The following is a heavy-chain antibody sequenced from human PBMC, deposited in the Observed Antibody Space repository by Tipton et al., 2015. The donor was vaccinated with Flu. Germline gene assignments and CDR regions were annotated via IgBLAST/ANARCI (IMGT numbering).Heavy chain of an antibody. J-gene: IGHJ4*02. CDR2: NYYSGST. V-gene: IGHV4-59*01. Sequence: TLSLTCTVSGGSISSYYWSWIRQPPGKGLEWIGYNYYSGSTNYNPSLKSRVTISVDTSKNQFSLKLSSVTAADTAVYYCARDRGHYYDSSGEGYFDYWGQGTLVTVSS. CDR1: GGSISSYY. D-gene: IGHD3-22*01. CDR3: ARDRGHYYDSSGEGYFDY.